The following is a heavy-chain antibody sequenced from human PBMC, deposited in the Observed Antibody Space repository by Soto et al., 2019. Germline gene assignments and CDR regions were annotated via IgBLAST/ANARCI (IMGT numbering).Heavy chain of an antibody. V-gene: IGHV4-39*01. CDR1: SGCVSSRIYS. D-gene: IGHD5-18*01. J-gene: IGHJ4*02. Sequence: SDSLSLTCTVSSGCVSSRIYSGCLISQPPGKGLEWIGSIYYSGSTYYNPSLKSRVTISVDTSKNQFSLKLSSVTAADTAVYYCARQLGGYSYGYAFDYWGQGTLVTVSS. CDR2: IYYSGST. CDR3: ARQLGGYSYGYAFDY.